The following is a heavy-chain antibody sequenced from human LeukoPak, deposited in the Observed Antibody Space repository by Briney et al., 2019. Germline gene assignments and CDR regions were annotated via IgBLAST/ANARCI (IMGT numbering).Heavy chain of an antibody. V-gene: IGHV1-18*01. CDR3: ALSLGYCSSTSCYTGAYFDY. D-gene: IGHD2-2*02. Sequence: GESLQISCQASGYTFTSYGISWVRQAPGQGLEWVGWISAYNGNTNYAQKLQGRVTMTTDTSTSTAYMELRSLRSDDTAVYYRALSLGYCSSTSCYTGAYFDYWGQGTLVTVSS. J-gene: IGHJ4*02. CDR2: ISAYNGNT. CDR1: GYTFTSYG.